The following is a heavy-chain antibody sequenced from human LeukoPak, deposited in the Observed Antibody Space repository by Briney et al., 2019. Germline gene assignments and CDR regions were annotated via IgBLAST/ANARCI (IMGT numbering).Heavy chain of an antibody. CDR3: ARDSYGDQLRPRVVWFDP. CDR1: GYTFTSYG. Sequence: SVKVSCKASGYTFTSYGISWVRQAPGQGLEWMGWISAYNGNTNYAQKLQGRVTMTTDTSTSTAYMELRSLRSDDTAVYYCARDSYGDQLRPRVVWFDPWGQGTLVTVSS. V-gene: IGHV1-18*01. CDR2: ISAYNGNT. D-gene: IGHD4-17*01. J-gene: IGHJ5*02.